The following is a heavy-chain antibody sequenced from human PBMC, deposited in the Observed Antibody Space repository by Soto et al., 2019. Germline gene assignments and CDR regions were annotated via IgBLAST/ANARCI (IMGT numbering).Heavy chain of an antibody. J-gene: IGHJ3*02. D-gene: IGHD2-21*02. CDR1: GYTFTSYD. CDR2: MNPNSGNT. Sequence: QVQLVQSGAEVKKPGASVKVSCKASGYTFTSYDINWVRQATGQGLEWMGWMNPNSGNTAYAQKFQGRVTMTRNTSIXXAXMXXSSLRSEDTAVYYCARTLTYCGGDCYGRHNDAFDIWGQGTMVTVSS. CDR3: ARTLTYCGGDCYGRHNDAFDI. V-gene: IGHV1-8*01.